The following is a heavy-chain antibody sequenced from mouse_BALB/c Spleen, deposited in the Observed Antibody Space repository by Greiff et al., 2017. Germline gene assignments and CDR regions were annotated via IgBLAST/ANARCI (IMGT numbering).Heavy chain of an antibody. Sequence: EVKLVESGGGLVKPGGSLKLSCAASGFTFSSYAMSWVRQSPEKRLEWVAEISSGGSYTYYPDTVTGRFTISRDNAKNTLYLEMSSLRSEDTAMYYCARAMITTSYAMDYWGQGTSVTVSS. CDR3: ARAMITTSYAMDY. V-gene: IGHV5-9-4*01. D-gene: IGHD2-4*01. J-gene: IGHJ4*01. CDR1: GFTFSSYA. CDR2: ISSGGSYT.